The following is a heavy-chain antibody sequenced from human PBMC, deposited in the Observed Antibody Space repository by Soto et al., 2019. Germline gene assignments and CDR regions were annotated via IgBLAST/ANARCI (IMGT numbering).Heavy chain of an antibody. Sequence: GGSLRLSCAASGFTVSSNYMSWVRQAPGKGLEWVSVIYSGGSTYYADSVKGRFTISRDNSKNTLYLQMNSLRAEDTAVYYCARDKTLRQDWLSYCYYYMDVWGKGTTVTVSS. CDR1: GFTVSSNY. D-gene: IGHD3-9*01. CDR2: IYSGGST. CDR3: ARDKTLRQDWLSYCYYYMDV. J-gene: IGHJ6*03. V-gene: IGHV3-66*01.